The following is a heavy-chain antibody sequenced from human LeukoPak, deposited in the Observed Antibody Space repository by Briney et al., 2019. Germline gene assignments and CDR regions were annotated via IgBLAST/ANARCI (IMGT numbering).Heavy chain of an antibody. V-gene: IGHV3-30*02. J-gene: IGHJ5*02. CDR1: GFTVSSNY. Sequence: GGSLRLSCAASGFTVSSNYMSWVRQAPGKGLEWVACIYPDGTNKDYADSVKGRFIISRDNSKNTLFLQMNSLRAEDTAVYYCAKDWSGNYNWSDPWGQGTLVTVSS. CDR2: IYPDGTNK. D-gene: IGHD3-3*01. CDR3: AKDWSGNYNWSDP.